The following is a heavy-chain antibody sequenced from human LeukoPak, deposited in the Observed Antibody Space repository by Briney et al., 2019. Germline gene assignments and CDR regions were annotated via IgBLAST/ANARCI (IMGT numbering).Heavy chain of an antibody. Sequence: GRSLRLSCAASGFTFSSYWMSWVRQAPGKGLEWVANIKQDGSEKYYVDSVKGRFTISRDNAKNSLYLQMNGLRAEDTAVYYCATQGSSPLYYFGYWGQGTLVAVSS. CDR2: IKQDGSEK. D-gene: IGHD6-6*01. J-gene: IGHJ4*01. V-gene: IGHV3-7*05. CDR3: ATQGSSPLYYFGY. CDR1: GFTFSSYW.